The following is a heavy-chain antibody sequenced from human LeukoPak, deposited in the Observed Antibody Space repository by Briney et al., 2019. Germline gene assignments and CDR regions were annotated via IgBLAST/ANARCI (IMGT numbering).Heavy chain of an antibody. CDR2: ISAYNGNT. V-gene: IGHV1-18*01. Sequence: ASVKVSCKASGYTFTSYGISWVRQAPGQGLEWMGWISAYNGNTNYAQKFQGRVTMTTDTSTSTAYMELRSLRSDDTAVYYCARTLYATGTYYFDYWGQGTLVTVSS. D-gene: IGHD4-17*01. CDR1: GYTFTSYG. J-gene: IGHJ4*02. CDR3: ARTLYATGTYYFDY.